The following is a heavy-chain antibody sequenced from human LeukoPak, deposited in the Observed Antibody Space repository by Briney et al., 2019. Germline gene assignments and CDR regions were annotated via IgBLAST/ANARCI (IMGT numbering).Heavy chain of an antibody. Sequence: PGGSLRLSCAASGFTFSSYAMSWVRQAPGKGLEWVSSISSSSSYIYYADSVKGRFTISRDNAKNSLYLQMNSLRAEDTAVYYCARNAVQQLVRTRGMDVWGQGTTVTVSS. CDR3: ARNAVQQLVRTRGMDV. D-gene: IGHD6-6*01. V-gene: IGHV3-21*01. J-gene: IGHJ6*02. CDR2: ISSSSSYI. CDR1: GFTFSSYA.